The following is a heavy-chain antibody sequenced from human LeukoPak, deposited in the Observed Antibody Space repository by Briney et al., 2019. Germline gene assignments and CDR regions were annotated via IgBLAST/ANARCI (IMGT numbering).Heavy chain of an antibody. Sequence: SQTLSLTCTVSGGSVTSGNYYWNWIRQPAGKGLEWIGRIYTNGGASYNPSLKSRVTISIDASKNQFALKLSSVTAADTAVYYCAREPPGYWGQGILVTVSS. CDR1: GGSVTSGNYY. J-gene: IGHJ4*02. CDR2: IYTNGGA. CDR3: AREPPGY. V-gene: IGHV4-61*02.